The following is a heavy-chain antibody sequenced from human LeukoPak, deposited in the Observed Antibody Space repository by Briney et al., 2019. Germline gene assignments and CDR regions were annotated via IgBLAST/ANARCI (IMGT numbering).Heavy chain of an antibody. V-gene: IGHV1-69*04. CDR1: GGTFSSYA. J-gene: IGHJ4*02. CDR3: ARDQGSGSYGY. Sequence: ASVKVSCKASGGTFSSYAISWVRQAPGQGLEWMGRIIPILGIANYAQKFQGRVTITADKSTSTAYMELSSLRSEDTAVYYCARDQGSGSYGYWGQGTLVTVSS. D-gene: IGHD3-10*01. CDR2: IIPILGIA.